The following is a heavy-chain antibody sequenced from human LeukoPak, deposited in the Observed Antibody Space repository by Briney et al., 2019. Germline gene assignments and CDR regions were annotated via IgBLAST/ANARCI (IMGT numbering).Heavy chain of an antibody. CDR2: INHSGST. CDR1: GGSFSGYY. V-gene: IGHV4-34*01. J-gene: IGHJ6*03. CDR3: ARHIRGYSYGPSGHGGYYYYYYMDV. D-gene: IGHD5-18*01. Sequence: SETLSLTCAVYGGSFSGYYWSWVRQPPGKGLEWIGEINHSGSTNYNPSLKSRVTISVDTSKNQFSLKLSSVTAADTAVYYCARHIRGYSYGPSGHGGYYYYYYMDVWGKGTTVTISS.